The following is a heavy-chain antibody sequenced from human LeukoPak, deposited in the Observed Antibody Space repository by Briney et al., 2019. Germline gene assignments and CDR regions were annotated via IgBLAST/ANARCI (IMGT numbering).Heavy chain of an antibody. J-gene: IGHJ4*02. CDR3: ARGIQCSSTSCYAGSTFDY. CDR2: ISYDGSNK. V-gene: IGHV3-30-3*01. Sequence: GGSLRLSCAASGFTFSSYAMHWVRQAPGKGLEWLAVISYDGSNKYYADSVKGRFTISRDNSKNTLYLQMNSLRAEDTAVYYCARGIQCSSTSCYAGSTFDYWGQGTLVTVSS. D-gene: IGHD2-2*01. CDR1: GFTFSSYA.